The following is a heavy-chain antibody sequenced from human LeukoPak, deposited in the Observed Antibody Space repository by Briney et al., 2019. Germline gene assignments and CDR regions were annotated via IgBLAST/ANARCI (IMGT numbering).Heavy chain of an antibody. Sequence: GASVKVSCKPSGYTFTTYGISWVRQAPGQGLEWMRWISAYNGQTNCAQKVQGRVTMTTDTSTKTAYMELRSLGSDDTAVYYCAGVAGFYWNSDSFDSWGQGTQVTVSS. CDR3: AGVAGFYWNSDSFDS. J-gene: IGHJ4*02. CDR2: ISAYNGQT. CDR1: GYTFTTYG. D-gene: IGHD1-7*01. V-gene: IGHV1-18*01.